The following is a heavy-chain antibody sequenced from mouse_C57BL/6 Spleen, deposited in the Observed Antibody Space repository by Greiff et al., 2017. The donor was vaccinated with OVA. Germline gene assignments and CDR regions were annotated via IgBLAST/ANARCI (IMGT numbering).Heavy chain of an antibody. Sequence: DVMLVESGEGLVKPGGSLKLSCAASGFTFSSYAMSWVRQTPEKRLEWVAYISSGGDYIYYADTVKGRFTISRDNARNTLYLQMSSLKSEDTAMYYCTRVGDYEMRFAYWGQGTLVTVSA. CDR3: TRVGDYEMRFAY. D-gene: IGHD2-4*01. J-gene: IGHJ3*01. V-gene: IGHV5-9-1*02. CDR2: ISSGGDYI. CDR1: GFTFSSYA.